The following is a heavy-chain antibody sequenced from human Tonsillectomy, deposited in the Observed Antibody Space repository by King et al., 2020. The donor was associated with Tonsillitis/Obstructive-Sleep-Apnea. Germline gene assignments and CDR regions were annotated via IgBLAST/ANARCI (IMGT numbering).Heavy chain of an antibody. V-gene: IGHV3-74*01. CDR1: GFTFSSYW. J-gene: IGHJ6*03. CDR3: ARDTPNDFWSGLIYYYYYYMDV. CDR2: INSDGSST. D-gene: IGHD3-3*01. Sequence: VQLVESGGGLVQPGGSLRLSCAASGFTFSSYWMHWVRQAPGKGLVWVSRINSDGSSTSYADSVKGRFTISRDNAKNTLYLQMNSLRAEDTAVYYCARDTPNDFWSGLIYYYYYYMDVWGKGTTVTVSS.